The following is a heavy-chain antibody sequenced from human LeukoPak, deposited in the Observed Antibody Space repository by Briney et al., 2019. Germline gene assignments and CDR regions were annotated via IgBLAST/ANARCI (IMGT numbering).Heavy chain of an antibody. V-gene: IGHV4-59*01. J-gene: IGHJ4*02. CDR3: ARAVGGDGSGSL. D-gene: IGHD3-10*01. Sequence: SETLSLTCTVSGDSISTYYWSWIRQPPGKGLEWIGYIYYRVTSDYNPSLKRRVTMSVDMSTRQISLKLSSVTAADTAVYYCARAVGGDGSGSLWGPGTLVTVSS. CDR2: IYYRVTS. CDR1: GDSISTYY.